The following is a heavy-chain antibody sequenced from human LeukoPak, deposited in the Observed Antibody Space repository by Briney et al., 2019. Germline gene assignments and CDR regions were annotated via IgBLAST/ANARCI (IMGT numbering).Heavy chain of an antibody. CDR3: ASRIVGTPDYFDY. J-gene: IGHJ4*02. Sequence: GGSLRLSCAASGFTVSSKYMTWVRQAPGTGLEWVSVINDGGTTYYADSVKGRFTISRDNAKNSLYLQMNSLRVEDTAVYYCASRIVGTPDYFDYWGQGTLVTVSS. CDR2: INDGGTT. V-gene: IGHV3-53*01. CDR1: GFTVSSKY. D-gene: IGHD1-26*01.